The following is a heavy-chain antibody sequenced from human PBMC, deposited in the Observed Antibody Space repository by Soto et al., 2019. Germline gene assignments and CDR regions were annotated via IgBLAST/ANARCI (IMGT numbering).Heavy chain of an antibody. CDR1: GGTFSTYA. CDR2: IIPIFGTA. J-gene: IGHJ6*02. Sequence: GASVKVSCKSSGGTFSTYAISWVRQAPGQGLEWMGGIIPIFGTANYAQKFQGRVTITADESTTTAYMEVISLRSEDTAVYYCARDEMVVATGSRTWHYYYGMDVWGQGTTVTVS. V-gene: IGHV1-69*13. CDR3: ARDEMVVATGSRTWHYYYGMDV. D-gene: IGHD2-15*01.